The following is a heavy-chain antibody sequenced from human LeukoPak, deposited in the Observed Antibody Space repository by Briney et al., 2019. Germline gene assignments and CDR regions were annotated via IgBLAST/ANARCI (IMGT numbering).Heavy chain of an antibody. CDR3: ERVRYSGSYYGYYYYYYYMDV. CDR2: IYHNGST. CDR1: GYSISSGHY. D-gene: IGHD1-26*01. J-gene: IGHJ6*03. Sequence: SETLSLTCTVSGYSISSGHYWGWIRQPPGKGLALIGSIYHNGSTCCNPSLKSRVTISVDTYKNQFYLKLSSVTAADTAVYYCERVRYSGSYYGYYYYYYYMDVWGKGTTVTVSS. V-gene: IGHV4-38-2*02.